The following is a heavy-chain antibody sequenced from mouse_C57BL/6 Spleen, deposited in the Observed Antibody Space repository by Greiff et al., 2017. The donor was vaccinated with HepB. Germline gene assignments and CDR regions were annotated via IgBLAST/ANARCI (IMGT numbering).Heavy chain of an antibody. D-gene: IGHD3-2*02. J-gene: IGHJ4*01. Sequence: VQLQQSGAELVRPGASVKLSCTASGFNIKDYYMHWVKQRPEQGLEWIGRIDPEDGDTEYAPKFQGKATMTADTSSNTDYLQLSSLTSEDTAGYCCTKRSGQYYYAMDYWGQGTSVTVSS. CDR1: GFNIKDYY. V-gene: IGHV14-1*01. CDR3: TKRSGQYYYAMDY. CDR2: IDPEDGDT.